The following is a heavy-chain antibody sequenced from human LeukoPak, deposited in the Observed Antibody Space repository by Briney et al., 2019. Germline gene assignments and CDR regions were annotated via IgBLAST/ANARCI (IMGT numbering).Heavy chain of an antibody. CDR1: GFTFSSYS. D-gene: IGHD2-21*02. V-gene: IGHV3-21*01. Sequence: GGSLRLSCAASGFTFSSYSMNWVRQAPGKGLEWVSSISSSNSSIHYADSVKGRFTISRDNAKNSLYLQMNSLRAEDTAVYYCAGRVTPNSFDYWGQGTLVTVSS. CDR3: AGRVTPNSFDY. J-gene: IGHJ4*02. CDR2: ISSSNSSI.